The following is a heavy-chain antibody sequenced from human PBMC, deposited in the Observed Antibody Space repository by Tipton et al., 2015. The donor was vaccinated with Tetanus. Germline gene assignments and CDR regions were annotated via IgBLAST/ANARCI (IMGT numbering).Heavy chain of an antibody. J-gene: IGHJ4*02. D-gene: IGHD3-10*01. V-gene: IGHV4-34*01. Sequence: TLSLTCAVYGGSFSGYYWSWVRQSPGKGLEWIGEINHSGSTNYNPSLKSRVTISEDTSKNQLSLKLSSVTAADTAVYYCARRQVGRGPFDYWGQGSRVTVSS. CDR2: INHSGST. CDR3: ARRQVGRGPFDY. CDR1: GGSFSGYY.